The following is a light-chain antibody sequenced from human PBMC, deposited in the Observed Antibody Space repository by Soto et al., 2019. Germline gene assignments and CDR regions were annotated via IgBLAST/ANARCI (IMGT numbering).Light chain of an antibody. J-gene: IGLJ2*01. CDR3: AVWDDSLTGRV. V-gene: IGLV1-47*01. CDR2: RNN. CDR1: NSNIGANP. Sequence: QSVLTQPPSASGTPGQGVTISCSGSNSNIGANPVFWYRHLPGTAPKLLLYRNNHRPSGVPDRCSGSKSGTSASLAISGLRSEDEGDYYCAVWDDSLTGRVFGGGTKVTVL.